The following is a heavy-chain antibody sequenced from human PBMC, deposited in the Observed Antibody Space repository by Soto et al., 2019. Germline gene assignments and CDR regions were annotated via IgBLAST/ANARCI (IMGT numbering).Heavy chain of an antibody. J-gene: IGHJ4*02. CDR2: IDPSDSYP. V-gene: IGHV5-10-1*01. D-gene: IGHD6-13*01. Sequence: PGESLKISCKGSGCTFTTYCITWVRQMPGKGLEWMGRIDPSDSYPNYSPSFQGHVTISADKSISTAYLQWSSLKASDTAMYYCARHDGVRGIAAAGTVYWGQGTLVTVSS. CDR3: ARHDGVRGIAAAGTVY. CDR1: GCTFTTYC.